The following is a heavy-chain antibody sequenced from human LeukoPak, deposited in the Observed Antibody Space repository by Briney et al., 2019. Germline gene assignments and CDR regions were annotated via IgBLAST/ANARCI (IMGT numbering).Heavy chain of an antibody. D-gene: IGHD2-2*01. J-gene: IGHJ4*02. Sequence: GGSLRLSCAASEISFSSSWMHWVRQGPGKGLVWVSRVNSDGTRTNYADSVKGRFAISRDNAKDMLYLQMNSLRAEDTAVYYCARDAQPARSLPYYFDSWGRGTLVTVSS. V-gene: IGHV3-74*01. CDR3: ARDAQPARSLPYYFDS. CDR2: VNSDGTRT. CDR1: EISFSSSW.